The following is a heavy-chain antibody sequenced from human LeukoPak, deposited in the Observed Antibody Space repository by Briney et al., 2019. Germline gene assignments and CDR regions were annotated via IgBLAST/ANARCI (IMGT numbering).Heavy chain of an antibody. D-gene: IGHD3-22*01. J-gene: IGHJ2*01. CDR1: GLTVSTNY. Sequence: PGESLRLSCAASGLTVSTNYMSWVGQAPGKGLEWVSFIYSGGSTSYADSVKGRFTISRDISKNTLFLQMSSLRAEDTAVYYRARSPRIYDSSGYYLVEYFDLWGRGTLVTVSS. CDR3: ARSPRIYDSSGYYLVEYFDL. V-gene: IGHV3-53*01. CDR2: IYSGGST.